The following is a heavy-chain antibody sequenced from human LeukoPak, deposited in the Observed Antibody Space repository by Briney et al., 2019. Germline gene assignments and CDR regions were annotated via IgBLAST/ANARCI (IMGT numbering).Heavy chain of an antibody. CDR2: ISGSGGST. Sequence: PGGSLRLSCSASGFTFSSYAMHWVRQAPGKGLEWVSAISGSGGSTYYADSVKGRFTISRDNSKNTLYLQMNSLRAEDTAVYYSARDDYDLQVYWGQGTLVTVSS. V-gene: IGHV3-23*01. J-gene: IGHJ4*02. D-gene: IGHD3-3*01. CDR1: GFTFSSYA. CDR3: ARDDYDLQVY.